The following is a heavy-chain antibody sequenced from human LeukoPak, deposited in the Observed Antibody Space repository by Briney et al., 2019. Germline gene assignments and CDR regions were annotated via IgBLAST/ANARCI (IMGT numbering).Heavy chain of an antibody. V-gene: IGHV7-4-1*02. J-gene: IGHJ5*02. D-gene: IGHD3-10*01. CDR2: INTNTGNT. Sequence: ASVKVSCKASGYTFTSYAMNWVRQAPGQGLEWMGWINTNTGNTTYAQGFTGRVVSSLDTSVSTAYLQISSLKADATAFYYCARAKRWLGELGWIDPWGQGTLVTVSS. CDR1: GYTFTSYA. CDR3: ARAKRWLGELGWIDP.